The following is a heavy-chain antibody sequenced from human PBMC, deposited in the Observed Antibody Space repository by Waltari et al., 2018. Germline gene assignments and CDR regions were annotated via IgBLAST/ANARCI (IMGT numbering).Heavy chain of an antibody. Sequence: QVQLVQSGAEVKKPGASVKVSCKASGHSFIDFYIHWLRQTPGQGLEWVGWINPNSGFTKDAKKFQCRVTMAWDTSISAAYMELSRLTSDDAAVYYCARDVYGTEPDFDYWAQGTRVTVSS. CDR2: INPNSGFT. J-gene: IGHJ4*02. V-gene: IGHV1-2*02. CDR1: GHSFIDFY. CDR3: ARDVYGTEPDFDY. D-gene: IGHD1-1*01.